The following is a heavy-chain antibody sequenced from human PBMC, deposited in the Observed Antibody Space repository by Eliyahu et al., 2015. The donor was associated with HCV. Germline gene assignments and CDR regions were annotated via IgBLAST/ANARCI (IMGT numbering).Heavy chain of an antibody. CDR2: IRSKAYGGTT. CDR1: GFTFGXYA. J-gene: IGHJ3*02. CDR3: TREKTYYYDSSGPTEAFDI. Sequence: EVQLVESGGGLVKPGRSLRLSCTASGFTFGXYAMSWFRQAXGKGLEWVGFIRSKAYGGTTEYAASVKGRFTISRDDSKSIAYLQMNSLKTEDTAVYYCTREKTYYYDSSGPTEAFDIWGQGTMVTVSS. V-gene: IGHV3-49*05. D-gene: IGHD3-22*01.